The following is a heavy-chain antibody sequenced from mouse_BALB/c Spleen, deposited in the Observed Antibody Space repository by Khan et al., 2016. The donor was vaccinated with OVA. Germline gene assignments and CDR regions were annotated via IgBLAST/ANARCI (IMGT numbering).Heavy chain of an antibody. CDR3: ASHLTGSFAD. CDR2: ISSDGDYT. V-gene: IGHV5-6*01. J-gene: IGHJ3*01. Sequence: EVQLVESGGDLVKPGGSLKLSCAASGFTFSSYSMSWVRQTPDKRLEWVATISSDGDYTYFPDSVKGRFTISSDNAKNTLNLQMSSLKSEDTALYYCASHLTGSFADWGQGTLVTVSA. D-gene: IGHD4-1*01. CDR1: GFTFSSYS.